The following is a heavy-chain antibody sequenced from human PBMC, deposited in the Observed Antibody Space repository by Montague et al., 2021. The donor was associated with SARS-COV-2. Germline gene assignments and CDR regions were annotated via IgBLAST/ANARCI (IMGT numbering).Heavy chain of an antibody. CDR1: GFTFSSYD. Sequence: YLRLSCAASGFTFSSYDMHWVRQAPGKGLEWVAVIWYDGSNQYYGDSVKGRCTISRDNSKNTLYLQMNSLRAEDTAVYYCAREYSAPRWFGEYNRYGMDVWGQGTTVTVSS. CDR2: IWYDGSNQ. CDR3: AREYSAPRWFGEYNRYGMDV. D-gene: IGHD3-10*01. J-gene: IGHJ6*02. V-gene: IGHV3-33*08.